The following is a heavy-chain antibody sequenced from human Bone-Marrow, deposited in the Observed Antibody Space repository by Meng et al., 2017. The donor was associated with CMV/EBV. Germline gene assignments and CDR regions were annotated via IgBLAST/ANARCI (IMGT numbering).Heavy chain of an antibody. CDR1: GGTFSRYA. CDR3: ARDSSGSYYRLDY. D-gene: IGHD1-26*01. Sequence: SVKVSCKASGGTFSRYALSWVRQAPGQGLEWMGGIIPIFGTANYAQKFQGRVTITTDESTTTAYMELSSLRSEDTAVYYCARDSSGSYYRLDYWGQGTLVTVSP. CDR2: IIPIFGTA. J-gene: IGHJ4*02. V-gene: IGHV1-69*05.